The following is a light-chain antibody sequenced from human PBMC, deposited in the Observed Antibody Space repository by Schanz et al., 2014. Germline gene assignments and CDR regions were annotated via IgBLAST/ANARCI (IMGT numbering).Light chain of an antibody. V-gene: IGKV3-15*01. Sequence: EVLMTQSPATLSVSPGERATLSCRASQSVSSTLAWYQQKRGQGPRLLIYGASTRATGIPARFSGSGSGTEFTLTISRLEPEDFAVYYCQQYGSSPTFGQGTKLEIK. CDR3: QQYGSSPT. CDR1: QSVSST. CDR2: GAS. J-gene: IGKJ2*01.